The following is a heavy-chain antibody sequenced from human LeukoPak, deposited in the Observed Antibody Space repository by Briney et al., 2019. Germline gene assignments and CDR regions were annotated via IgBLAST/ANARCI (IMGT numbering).Heavy chain of an antibody. CDR3: ARDGERYCSGGSCLRFDY. D-gene: IGHD2-15*01. CDR1: GFTFSSYA. J-gene: IGHJ4*02. CDR2: ISSSGSYI. Sequence: GGSLRLSCAASGFTFSSYAMHWVRQAPGKGLEWVSSISSSGSYIYYADSVKGRFTISRDNAKNSLYLQMNSLRAEDTAVYYCARDGERYCSGGSCLRFDYWGQGILVTVSS. V-gene: IGHV3-21*01.